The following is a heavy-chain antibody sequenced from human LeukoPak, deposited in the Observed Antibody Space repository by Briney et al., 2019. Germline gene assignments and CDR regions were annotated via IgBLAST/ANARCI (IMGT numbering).Heavy chain of an antibody. CDR3: ARGTRGITGTTTYYYYYYMDV. Sequence: ASVKVSCKASGYTFSSYDVNWVRQATGQGLEWMGWMNPNSGNTGYAQKFQGRVTISRNTSVSTAYMELSSLRSEDTAVYYCARGTRGITGTTTYYYYYYMDVWGKGTTVTVSS. J-gene: IGHJ6*03. V-gene: IGHV1-8*03. CDR2: MNPNSGNT. CDR1: GYTFSSYD. D-gene: IGHD1-7*01.